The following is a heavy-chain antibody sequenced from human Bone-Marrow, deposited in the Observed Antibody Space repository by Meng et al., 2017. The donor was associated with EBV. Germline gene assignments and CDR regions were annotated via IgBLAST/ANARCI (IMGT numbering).Heavy chain of an antibody. CDR2: INTNTGNP. D-gene: IGHD1-1*01. V-gene: IGHV7-4-1*02. Sequence: VQSGSELKKPGASVMVSCKTSGYTLPSYTLNWVCQAPGQGLEWMGWINTNTGNPTYALGFTGRIVFSLDTSVSTAYLQISSLKADDTGVYYCATSNNWSDFHYWSQGTLVTVSS. J-gene: IGHJ4*02. CDR3: ATSNNWSDFHY. CDR1: GYTLPSYT.